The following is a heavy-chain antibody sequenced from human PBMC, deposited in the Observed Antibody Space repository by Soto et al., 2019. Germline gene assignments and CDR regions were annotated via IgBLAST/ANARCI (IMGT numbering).Heavy chain of an antibody. CDR2: IIPIFGTA. D-gene: IGHD3-22*01. CDR1: GGTFSSYA. Sequence: QVQLVQSGAEVKKPGSSVKVSCKASGGTFSSYAISWVRQAPGQGLEWMGGIIPIFGTANYAQKFQGRVTITADESTSTAYMGLSSLRSEDTALYYCARDIGPYYDSSGYYYSGWFDPRGQGTLVTVSS. CDR3: ARDIGPYYDSSGYYYSGWFDP. J-gene: IGHJ5*02. V-gene: IGHV1-69*01.